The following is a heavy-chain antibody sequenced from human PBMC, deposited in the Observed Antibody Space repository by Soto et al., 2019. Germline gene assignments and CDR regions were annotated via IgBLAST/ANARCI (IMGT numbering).Heavy chain of an antibody. CDR1: GFTVTDIY. Sequence: EVQLVESGGGLVQPGGSLRLSCVASGFTVTDIYMNWVRQAPGTGLEWVSVIYKDFTDYADFVKGSISVSTASSKNALYLQMDNLRAEDTAVYYCAREPRYCSGGSCSIMGDAFDIWGQGAMVTVSS. CDR3: AREPRYCSGGSCSIMGDAFDI. V-gene: IGHV3-66*01. CDR2: IYKDFT. D-gene: IGHD2-15*01. J-gene: IGHJ3*02.